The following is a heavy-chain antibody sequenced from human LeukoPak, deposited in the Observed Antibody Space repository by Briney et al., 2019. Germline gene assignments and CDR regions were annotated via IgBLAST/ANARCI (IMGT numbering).Heavy chain of an antibody. CDR1: GFTFSSYA. J-gene: IGHJ4*02. CDR2: ISGTSNTV. V-gene: IGHV3-48*02. CDR3: ARAPLSSSGYYN. Sequence: GGSLRLSCAASGFTFSSYAMSWVRQAPGKGLEWVSYISGTSNTVYYADSVKGRFTISRDNAKNSLYLQMISLRDEDTAMYYCARAPLSSSGYYNWGQGTLVTVSS. D-gene: IGHD3-22*01.